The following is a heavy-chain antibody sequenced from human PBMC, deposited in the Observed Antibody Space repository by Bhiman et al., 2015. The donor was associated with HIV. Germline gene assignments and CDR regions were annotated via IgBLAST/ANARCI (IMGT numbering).Heavy chain of an antibody. D-gene: IGHD3-10*01. J-gene: IGHJ4*02. V-gene: IGHV3-30*02. CDR2: IWHDGRDT. CDR1: GFTFSNG. Sequence: QVRLVESGGKSGSSLGGSLRLSCVASGFTFSNGIHWVRQAPGKGLEWVTFIWHDGRDTYYADAVKGRFVISRDILTNTVSLKMNNLKPEDTAVYYCARDAQYYYGSGRSRKQPQEALDYVGPGNSGHRLL. CDR3: ARDAQYYYGSGRSRKQPQEALDY.